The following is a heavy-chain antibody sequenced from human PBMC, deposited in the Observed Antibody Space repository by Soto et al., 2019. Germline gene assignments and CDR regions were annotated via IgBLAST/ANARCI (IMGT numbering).Heavy chain of an antibody. CDR3: ARDRIAVAGTPRAFWFYP. CDR1: GYTFTSYY. J-gene: IGHJ5*02. D-gene: IGHD6-19*01. V-gene: IGHV1-46*01. Sequence: ASVKVSCKASGYTFTSYYMHWVRQAPGQGLEWMGIINPSGGSTSYAQKFQGWVTMTRDTSISTAYMELSRLRSDDTAVYYCARDRIAVAGTPRAFWFYPWGQGTLVTVSS. CDR2: INPSGGST.